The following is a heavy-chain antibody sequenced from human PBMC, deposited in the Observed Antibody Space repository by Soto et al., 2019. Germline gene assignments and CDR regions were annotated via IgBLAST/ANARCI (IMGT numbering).Heavy chain of an antibody. CDR1: GFTFYNHW. D-gene: IGHD2-2*01. J-gene: IGHJ6*02. CDR2: IKQDGSDK. V-gene: IGHV3-7*03. CDR3: TRGTELRFCTGSSCPGIDV. Sequence: EVQLVESGGGLVQPGGSLRLSCAASGFTFYNHWMNWVRQAPGKGLEWVANIKQDGSDKYYVDSVKGRFTISRDNAENSLYLQMNSLRAEDTAVYYCTRGTELRFCTGSSCPGIDVWGQGTTVAVSS.